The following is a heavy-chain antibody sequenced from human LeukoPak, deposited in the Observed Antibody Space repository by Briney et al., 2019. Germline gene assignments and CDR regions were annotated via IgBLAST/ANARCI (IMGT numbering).Heavy chain of an antibody. CDR1: GYTFTSYY. J-gene: IGHJ5*02. Sequence: ASVKVSCKASGYTFTSYYMHWVRQAPGQGLEWMGIINPSGGSTSYAQKFQGGVTMTRDTSTSTVYMELSSLRSEDTAVYYCARDNSLRDTAWWFDPWGQGTLVTVSS. D-gene: IGHD5-24*01. CDR3: ARDNSLRDTAWWFDP. V-gene: IGHV1-46*01. CDR2: INPSGGST.